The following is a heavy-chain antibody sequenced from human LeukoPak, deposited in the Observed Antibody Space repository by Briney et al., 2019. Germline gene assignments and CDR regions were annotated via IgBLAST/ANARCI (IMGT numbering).Heavy chain of an antibody. CDR2: ISWNSGSI. J-gene: IGHJ5*02. Sequence: GRSLRLSCAASGFTFDDYAMHWVRQAPGKGLEWVSGISWNSGSIGYADSVKGRFTISRDNDKTSLYLQMNSLGVEDTALYYCAKENHQYDILTGYYRYSWFDPWGQGTLVTVSA. CDR1: GFTFDDYA. V-gene: IGHV3-9*01. CDR3: AKENHQYDILTGYYRYSWFDP. D-gene: IGHD3-9*01.